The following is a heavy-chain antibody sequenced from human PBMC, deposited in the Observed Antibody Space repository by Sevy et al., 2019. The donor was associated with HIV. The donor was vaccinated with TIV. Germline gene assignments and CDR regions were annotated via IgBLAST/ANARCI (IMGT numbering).Heavy chain of an antibody. V-gene: IGHV3-33*01. CDR3: VRGANYFGSGSHPNLVY. CDR2: IWYDGGNK. D-gene: IGHD3-10*01. Sequence: GGSLRLSCAASGFTFSSYGMHWVRQAPGKGLEWVALIWYDGGNKYYADSVKGRFTISRDNSKNTMYLQMNSLRAEDTAVYYCVRGANYFGSGSHPNLVYWGQGTLVTVSS. J-gene: IGHJ4*02. CDR1: GFTFSSYG.